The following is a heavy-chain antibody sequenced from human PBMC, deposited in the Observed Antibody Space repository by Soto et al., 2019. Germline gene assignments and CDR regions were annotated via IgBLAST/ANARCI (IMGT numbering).Heavy chain of an antibody. D-gene: IGHD3-3*01. V-gene: IGHV4-61*01. CDR2: IYYSGST. J-gene: IGHJ4*02. CDR3: ARQSYYDFWSGYPDY. Sequence: SETLSLTCTVSGGSVSSGSYYWSWIRQPPGKGLEWIGYIYYSGSTNYNPSLKSRVTISVDTSKNQFSLKLSSVTAADTAVYYCARQSYYDFWSGYPDYWGQGTLVTVSS. CDR1: GGSVSSGSYY.